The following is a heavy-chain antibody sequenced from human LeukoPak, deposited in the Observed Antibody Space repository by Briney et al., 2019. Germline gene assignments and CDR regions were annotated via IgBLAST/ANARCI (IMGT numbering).Heavy chain of an antibody. CDR1: GGSISSGGYY. D-gene: IGHD7-27*01. CDR3: AKDLAWGLDY. J-gene: IGHJ4*02. CDR2: ISGNGVGT. V-gene: IGHV3-23*01. Sequence: ETLSLTCTVSGGSISSGGYYWSWVRQAPGKGLEWVSAISGNGVGTYYADSVKGRFTISRDNSKNTLYLQMNNLRAEDTAVYYCAKDLAWGLDYWGQGTPVTVSS.